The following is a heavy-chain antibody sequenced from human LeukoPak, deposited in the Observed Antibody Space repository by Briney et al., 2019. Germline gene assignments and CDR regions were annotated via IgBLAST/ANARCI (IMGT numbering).Heavy chain of an antibody. J-gene: IGHJ6*02. Sequence: GGSLRLSCAASGFTFSGYAMSWVRQAPGKGLEWVSAISGSGGSTYYADSVKGRFTISRDNSKNTLYLQMNSLRAEDTAVYYCAKELVRGIVVVPASIFRDYYCYDGMDVWGQGTTVTVSS. V-gene: IGHV3-23*01. CDR3: AKELVRGIVVVPASIFRDYYCYDGMDV. D-gene: IGHD2-2*01. CDR1: GFTFSGYA. CDR2: ISGSGGST.